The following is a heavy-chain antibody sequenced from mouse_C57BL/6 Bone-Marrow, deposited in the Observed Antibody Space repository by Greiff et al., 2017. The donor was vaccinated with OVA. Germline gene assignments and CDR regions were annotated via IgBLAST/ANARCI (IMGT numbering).Heavy chain of an antibody. V-gene: IGHV1-69*01. CDR3: ARGGTVRGNY. D-gene: IGHD1-1*01. CDR1: GYTFTSYW. CDR2: IDPSDSYT. J-gene: IGHJ2*01. Sequence: QVQLQQPGAELVMPGASVKLSCKASGYTFTSYWMHWVKQRPGQGLEWIGEIDPSDSYTNYNQKFKGKSTLTVDKSSSTAYMQLSSLTSEAAAVYDCARGGTVRGNYWGQGTTLTVSS.